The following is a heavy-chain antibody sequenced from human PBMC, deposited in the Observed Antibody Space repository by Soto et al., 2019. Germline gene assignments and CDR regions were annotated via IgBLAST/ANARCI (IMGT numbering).Heavy chain of an antibody. D-gene: IGHD6-13*01. CDR3: AREEATAGLGMDV. CDR2: IYYSGST. Sequence: PSETLSLTCTVSGGSISSYYWSWIRQPPGKGLEWIGYIYYSGSTNYNPSLKSRVTISVDTSKNQFSLKLSSVTAADTAVYYCAREEATAGLGMDVWGQGATVTVSS. V-gene: IGHV4-59*01. J-gene: IGHJ6*02. CDR1: GGSISSYY.